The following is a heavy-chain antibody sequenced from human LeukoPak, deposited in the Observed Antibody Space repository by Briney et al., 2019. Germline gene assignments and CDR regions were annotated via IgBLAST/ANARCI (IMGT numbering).Heavy chain of an antibody. Sequence: PGGSLRLSCAASGFTFSSYAMSWVRQAPGKGLEWVSAISGSGGSTYYADSVKGRFTISRDNSKNTLYLQMNSLRAEDTAVYYCAKDQTDTAMAPPGYYYYYYMDVWGKGTTVTVSS. CDR2: ISGSGGST. V-gene: IGHV3-23*01. J-gene: IGHJ6*03. D-gene: IGHD5-18*01. CDR1: GFTFSSYA. CDR3: AKDQTDTAMAPPGYYYYYYMDV.